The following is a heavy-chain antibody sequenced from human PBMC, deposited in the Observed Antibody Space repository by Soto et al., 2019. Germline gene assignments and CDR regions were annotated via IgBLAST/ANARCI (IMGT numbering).Heavy chain of an antibody. Sequence: PSETLSLTCTVSGGSISSGGYYWSWIRQPPGKGLEWIGYIYYSGSTNYNPSLKSRVTISVDTSKNQFSLKLSSVTAADTAVYYCARLQEVLFDYWGQGTLVTVSS. J-gene: IGHJ4*02. CDR1: GGSISSGGYY. D-gene: IGHD2-8*01. CDR2: IYYSGST. V-gene: IGHV4-61*08. CDR3: ARLQEVLFDY.